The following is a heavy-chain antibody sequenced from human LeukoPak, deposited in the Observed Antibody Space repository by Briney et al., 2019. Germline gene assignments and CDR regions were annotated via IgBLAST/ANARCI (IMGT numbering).Heavy chain of an antibody. V-gene: IGHV3-53*01. CDR3: ARDNPEYSSGWYTFDY. J-gene: IGHJ4*02. CDR2: IYSGGNT. Sequence: GGSLRLSCAASGFTVSGDYMSWVRQAPGKGLEWVSVIYSGGNTYYADSVKGRFTISRDISKNTLYLQMNSLRAEDTAVYYCARDNPEYSSGWYTFDYWGQGTLVTVSS. CDR1: GFTVSGDY. D-gene: IGHD6-19*01.